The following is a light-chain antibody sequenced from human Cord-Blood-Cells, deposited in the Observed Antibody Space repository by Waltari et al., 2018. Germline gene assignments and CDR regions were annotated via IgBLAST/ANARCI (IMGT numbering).Light chain of an antibody. CDR1: QGISSY. CDR3: QQYYSYPPVT. CDR2: AAS. J-gene: IGKJ3*01. V-gene: IGKV1-8*01. Sequence: AIRITQSPSSLSASKGDRVTITFRASQGISSYLAWYQQKPGKAPKLLIYAASTLQSGVPSRFSGSGSGTDFTLTISCLQSEDFATYYCQQYYSYPPVTFGPGTKVDIK.